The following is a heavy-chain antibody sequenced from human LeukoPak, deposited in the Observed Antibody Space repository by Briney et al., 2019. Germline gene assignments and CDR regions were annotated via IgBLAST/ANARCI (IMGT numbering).Heavy chain of an antibody. CDR3: ARNYYDSSGYYFEPTISDDAFDI. J-gene: IGHJ3*02. Sequence: SETLSLTCTVSGGSISSYYWSWIRQPPGKGLEWIGYIYYSGSTNYNPSLKSRVTISVDTSKNQFSLKLSSVTAADTAVYYCARNYYDSSGYYFEPTISDDAFDIWGQGTMVTVSS. CDR2: IYYSGST. CDR1: GGSISSYY. V-gene: IGHV4-59*01. D-gene: IGHD3-22*01.